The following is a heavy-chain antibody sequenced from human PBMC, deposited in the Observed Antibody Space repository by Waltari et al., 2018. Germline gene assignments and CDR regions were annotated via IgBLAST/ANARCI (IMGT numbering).Heavy chain of an antibody. J-gene: IGHJ3*02. CDR1: GFTLRNYW. Sequence: EVQLVESGGGLVQPGGSLRLSCAASGFTLRNYWMSWVRQAPGKGPEWVANIMTDGREEYYVDSVRGRFTISRDNAKNSLYLQMNSLRPVDTAVYYCVRDQWFAFDIWGQGTMVTVSS. CDR2: IMTDGREE. D-gene: IGHD3-22*01. CDR3: VRDQWFAFDI. V-gene: IGHV3-7*01.